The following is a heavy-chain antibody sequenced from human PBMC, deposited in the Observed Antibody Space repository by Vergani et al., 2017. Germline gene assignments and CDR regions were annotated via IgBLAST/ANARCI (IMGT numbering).Heavy chain of an antibody. CDR3: ARTYYYDSSGYGDDY. CDR2: INPSGGST. J-gene: IGHJ4*02. D-gene: IGHD3-22*01. V-gene: IGHV1-46*01. CDR1: GYTFTSYY. Sequence: QVQLVQSGAEVKKPGASVKVSCKASGYTFTSYYMHWVRQAPGQGLEWMGIINPSGGSTSYAQKFQGRVTITADKSTSTAYMELSILRSEDTAVYYCARTYYYDSSGYGDDYWGQGTLVTVSS.